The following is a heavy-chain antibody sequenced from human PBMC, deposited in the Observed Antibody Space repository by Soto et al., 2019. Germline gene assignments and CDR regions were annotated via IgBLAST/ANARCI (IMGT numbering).Heavy chain of an antibody. CDR2: IYYSGST. CDR1: GGSISSGDYY. J-gene: IGHJ6*02. CDR3: ASSKVLRFLEWSHPYYYYGMDV. D-gene: IGHD3-3*01. Sequence: PSETLSLTCTVSGGSISSGDYYWSWIRQPPGKGLEWIGYIYYSGSTYYNPSLKSRVTISVDTSKNQFSLKLSSVTAADTAVYYCASSKVLRFLEWSHPYYYYGMDVWGQGTTVTVSS. V-gene: IGHV4-30-4*01.